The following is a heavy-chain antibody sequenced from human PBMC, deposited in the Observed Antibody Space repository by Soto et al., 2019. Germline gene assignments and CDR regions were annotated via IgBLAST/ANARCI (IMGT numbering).Heavy chain of an antibody. J-gene: IGHJ4*02. CDR2: ISAYNGNT. Sequence: EASVKVSCKASGYTFTGYYMHWVRQAPGQGLEWMGWISAYNGNTNYAQKLQGRVTMTTDTSTSTAYMELRSLRSDDTAVYYCARVGHYYDSSGYYLGYWGQGTLVTVSS. V-gene: IGHV1-18*04. CDR3: ARVGHYYDSSGYYLGY. CDR1: GYTFTGYY. D-gene: IGHD3-22*01.